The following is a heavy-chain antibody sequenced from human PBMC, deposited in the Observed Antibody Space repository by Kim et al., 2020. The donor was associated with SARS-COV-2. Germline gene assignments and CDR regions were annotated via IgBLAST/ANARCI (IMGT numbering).Heavy chain of an antibody. V-gene: IGHV3-13*01. CDR3: ARAGSSSWQGDAFDI. J-gene: IGHJ3*02. Sequence: GSVKGRFTSSRENAKNSLYLQMNSLRAGDTAVYYCARAGSSSWQGDAFDIWGQGTMVTVSS. D-gene: IGHD6-13*01.